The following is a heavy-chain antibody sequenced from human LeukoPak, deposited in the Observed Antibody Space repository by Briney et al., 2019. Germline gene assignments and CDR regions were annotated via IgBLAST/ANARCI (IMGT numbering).Heavy chain of an antibody. CDR1: GYTFTSYG. J-gene: IGHJ6*03. CDR2: ISAYNGNT. Sequence: GASVRVSCKASGYTFTSYGISWVRQAPGQGLEWMGWISAYNGNTNYAQKLQGRVTMTTDTSTSTAYMELRSLRSDDTAVYYCARVGLYYYDSSGYYYNYYYYYMDVWGKGTTVTISS. CDR3: ARVGLYYYDSSGYYYNYYYYYMDV. D-gene: IGHD3-22*01. V-gene: IGHV1-18*01.